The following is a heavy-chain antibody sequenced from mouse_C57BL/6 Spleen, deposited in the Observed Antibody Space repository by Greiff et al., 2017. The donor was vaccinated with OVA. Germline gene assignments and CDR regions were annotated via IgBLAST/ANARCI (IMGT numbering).Heavy chain of an antibody. D-gene: IGHD1-1*01. Sequence: QVQLKESGPGLVQPSQSLSITCTVSGFSLTSYGVHWVRQSPGKGLEWLGVIWSGGSTDYNAAFISRLSISKDNSKSQVFFKMNSLQADDTAIYYGARTDYYYGSRKDYAMDYWGQGTSVTVSS. CDR1: GFSLTSYG. V-gene: IGHV2-2*01. CDR3: ARTDYYYGSRKDYAMDY. J-gene: IGHJ4*01. CDR2: IWSGGST.